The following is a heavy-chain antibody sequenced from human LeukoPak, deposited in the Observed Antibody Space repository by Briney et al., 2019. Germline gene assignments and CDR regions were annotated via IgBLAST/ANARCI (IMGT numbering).Heavy chain of an antibody. CDR3: AREVSDVDTAMVTPYNWFDP. CDR1: GYTFTGYY. V-gene: IGHV1-69*05. J-gene: IGHJ5*01. Sequence: ASVKVSCKASGYTFTGYYMHWVRQAPGQGLEWMGGTIPIFGTANYAQKFQGRVTITTDESTSTAYMELSSLRSEDTAVYYCAREVSDVDTAMVTPYNWFDPWGQGTMVTVTS. CDR2: TIPIFGTA. D-gene: IGHD5-18*01.